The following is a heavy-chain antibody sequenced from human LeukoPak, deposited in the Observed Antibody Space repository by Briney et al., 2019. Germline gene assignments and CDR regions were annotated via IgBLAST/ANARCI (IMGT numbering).Heavy chain of an antibody. Sequence: GGSLRLSCAASGFTFSSYAMSWVRQGPGKGLEWVSGMSGSGGSTYYADSVKGRFTISRDNSKNTLYLQMNTLRAEDTAVYYCAKDREYSYVYDAFDIWGQGTLVTLSS. D-gene: IGHD3-16*01. CDR3: AKDREYSYVYDAFDI. CDR1: GFTFSSYA. J-gene: IGHJ3*02. CDR2: MSGSGGST. V-gene: IGHV3-23*01.